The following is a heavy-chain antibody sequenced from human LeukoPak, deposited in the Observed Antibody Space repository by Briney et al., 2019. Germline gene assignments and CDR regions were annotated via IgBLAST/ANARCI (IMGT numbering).Heavy chain of an antibody. CDR3: ARVKYSSGWCDY. CDR1: GGSFSSYY. Sequence: SETLSLTCTVSGGSFSSYYWSWIRQPAGKGLEWIGRIYTSGSTNYNPSLKSRVTMSVDTSKNQFSMKLSSVTAADTAVYYCARVKYSSGWCDYWGQGTLVTVSS. D-gene: IGHD6-19*01. J-gene: IGHJ4*02. CDR2: IYTSGST. V-gene: IGHV4-4*07.